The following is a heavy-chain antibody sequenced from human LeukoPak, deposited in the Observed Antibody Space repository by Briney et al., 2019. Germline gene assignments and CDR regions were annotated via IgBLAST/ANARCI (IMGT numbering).Heavy chain of an antibody. D-gene: IGHD5-18*01. CDR3: ATELWIQLWPPPFAY. V-gene: IGHV1-24*01. CDR1: GYTLTELS. J-gene: IGHJ4*02. CDR2: FDPEDGET. Sequence: RASVKVSCTVSGYTLTELSMHWVRQAPGKGLEWMGGFDPEDGETNYAQKFQGRVTMTEDTSTDTAYMELSSLRSEDTAVYYCATELWIQLWPPPFAYWGQGTPVTVSS.